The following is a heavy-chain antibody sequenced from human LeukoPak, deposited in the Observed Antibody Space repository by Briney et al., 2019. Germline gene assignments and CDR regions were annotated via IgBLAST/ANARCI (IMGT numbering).Heavy chain of an antibody. Sequence: NTSETLSLTCAVYGGSFSDYYWSWIRQPPGKGLEWIGEINHSGSTDYNPSLKSRVTISIDKSKNHFSLKLTSVTAADTAIYYCARDSYNWNVDAFDPWGQGTLVTVSS. CDR1: GGSFSDYY. CDR2: INHSGST. V-gene: IGHV4-34*01. CDR3: ARDSYNWNVDAFDP. J-gene: IGHJ5*02. D-gene: IGHD1-20*01.